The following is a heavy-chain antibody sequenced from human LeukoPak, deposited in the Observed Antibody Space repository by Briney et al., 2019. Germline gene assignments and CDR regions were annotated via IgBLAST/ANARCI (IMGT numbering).Heavy chain of an antibody. D-gene: IGHD4-17*01. CDR3: ARDLEGYGDSPDI. CDR2: SSTFNGNR. J-gene: IGHJ3*02. Sequence: ASVKVSCKASGYTFTGYHIHWVRQAPGQGLEWMGWSSTFNGNRYYPPKLQDRVTMTTDTSTTTAYMELRSLTSDDTAVYYCARDLEGYGDSPDIWGQGTLVTVSS. CDR1: GYTFTGYH. V-gene: IGHV1-18*01.